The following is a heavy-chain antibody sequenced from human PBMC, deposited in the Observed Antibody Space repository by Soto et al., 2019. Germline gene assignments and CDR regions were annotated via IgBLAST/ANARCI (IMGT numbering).Heavy chain of an antibody. CDR1: GGSVSSSSYY. J-gene: IGHJ6*03. CDR3: ARHGDCSGGSCYSGYYYYYYMDV. V-gene: IGHV4-39*01. Sequence: PSETLSLTCTVSGGSVSSSSYYWGWVRQPPGKGLEWIGSVYYSGCTYYNPSLESRVTISVDTSKNQFSLKLSSVTAADTAVYYCARHGDCSGGSCYSGYYYYYYMDVWGKGTTVTVSS. D-gene: IGHD2-15*01. CDR2: VYYSGCT.